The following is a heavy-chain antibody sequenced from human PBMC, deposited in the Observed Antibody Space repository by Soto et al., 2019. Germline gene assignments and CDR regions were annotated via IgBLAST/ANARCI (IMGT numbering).Heavy chain of an antibody. V-gene: IGHV3-23*01. CDR1: GFTFSIYA. CDR2: ISGSGGST. D-gene: IGHD2-2*01. Sequence: HPGGSLRLSCAASGFTFSIYAMSWVRQAPGKGLEWVSAISGSGGSTYYADSVKGRFTISRDNSKNTLYLQMNSLRAEDTAVYYCAVRSKIVVVPAAAGRSAAGPFDYWGQGTLVTVSS. J-gene: IGHJ4*02. CDR3: AVRSKIVVVPAAAGRSAAGPFDY.